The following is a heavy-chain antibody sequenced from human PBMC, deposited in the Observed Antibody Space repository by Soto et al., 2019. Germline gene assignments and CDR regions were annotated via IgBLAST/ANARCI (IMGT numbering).Heavy chain of an antibody. CDR3: ARVRGYSYALNSGFDY. V-gene: IGHV4-31*03. CDR2: IYYSGST. J-gene: IGHJ4*02. Sequence: QVQLQESGPGLVKPSQTLSLTCTVSGGSISSGGYYWSWIRQHPGKGLEWIGYIYYSGSTYYNPSLKSRVTISVDTSKNQFSLKLSSVTAAYTAVYYCARVRGYSYALNSGFDYWGQGTLVTVSS. D-gene: IGHD5-18*01. CDR1: GGSISSGGYY.